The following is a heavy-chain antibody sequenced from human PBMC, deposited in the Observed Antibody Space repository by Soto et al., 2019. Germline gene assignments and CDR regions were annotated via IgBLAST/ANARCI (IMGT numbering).Heavy chain of an antibody. CDR2: INPIFGTA. V-gene: IGHV1-69*13. CDR1: GGTFSSYA. Sequence: SVKVSCKASGGTFSSYAISWVRQAPGQGLEWMGGINPIFGTANYAQKFQGRVTITADESTSTAYMELSSLRSEDTAIYYCARYTGYTLDSLNYWGPGTLVTVSS. CDR3: ARYTGYTLDSLNY. D-gene: IGHD5-18*01. J-gene: IGHJ4*02.